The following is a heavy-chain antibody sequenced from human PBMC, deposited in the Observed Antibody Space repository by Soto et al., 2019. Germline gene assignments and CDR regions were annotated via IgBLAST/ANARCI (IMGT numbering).Heavy chain of an antibody. CDR1: GFSFRIYS. CDR3: ARGRLWSFDF. CDR2: ISSDSGTI. V-gene: IGHV3-48*02. Sequence: EVQMVESGGDLVQPGGSLRLSCVVSGFSFRIYSMNWVRQAPGKGLEWISYISSDSGTIYYADSLKGRFTISRDNGKNSLYLQMKSLTDEDTAVYYCARGRLWSFDFWGQGTLVTVSS. D-gene: IGHD3-10*01. J-gene: IGHJ4*02.